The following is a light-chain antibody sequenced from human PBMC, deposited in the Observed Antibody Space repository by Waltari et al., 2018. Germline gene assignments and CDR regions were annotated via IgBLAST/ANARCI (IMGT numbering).Light chain of an antibody. CDR1: HSISSW. CDR2: KAS. V-gene: IGKV1-5*03. CDR3: QQYNSYCMYT. J-gene: IGKJ2*01. Sequence: DIQMTQSPSTMSASVGYRVTNICRASHSISSWWSWYQQKPGKAPKLRIYKASILESGVPSRFSGSGSGTEFTRTISSLQPDYFATYYCQQYNSYCMYTFGQWTKLEIK.